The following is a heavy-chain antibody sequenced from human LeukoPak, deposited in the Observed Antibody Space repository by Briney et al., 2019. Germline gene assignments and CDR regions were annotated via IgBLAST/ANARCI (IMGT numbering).Heavy chain of an antibody. V-gene: IGHV1-2*02. CDR3: ARVGYCSSTSCSNWFDP. CDR2: INPHTGVT. Sequence: ASVKVSCKASGYIFTDYYIHWVRQAPGQGLEWMGWINPHTGVTKFERKFQGRVTMTSDTSIGTVYMELSSLRSDDTAVYYCARVGYCSSTSCSNWFDPWGQGTLVTVSS. CDR1: GYIFTDYY. D-gene: IGHD2-2*01. J-gene: IGHJ5*02.